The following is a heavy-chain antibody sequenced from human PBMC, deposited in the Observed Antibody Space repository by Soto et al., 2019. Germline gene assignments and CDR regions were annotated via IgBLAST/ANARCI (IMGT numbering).Heavy chain of an antibody. J-gene: IGHJ4*02. V-gene: IGHV3-48*03. D-gene: IGHD2-15*01. CDR2: ISSSGSTI. CDR1: GFTFSSYE. Sequence: PGGSVRLYCAASGFTFSSYEMNWVRQAPGKGLEWVSYISSSGSTIYYADSVKGRFTISRDNAKNSLFLQMDSLRAEDSAVYYCASATVVAATFDFWRQGTLVTVSS. CDR3: ASATVVAATFDF.